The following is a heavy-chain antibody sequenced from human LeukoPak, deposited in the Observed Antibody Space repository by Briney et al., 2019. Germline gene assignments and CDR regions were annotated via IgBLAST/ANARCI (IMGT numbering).Heavy chain of an antibody. V-gene: IGHV4-59*01. D-gene: IGHD1-26*01. CDR1: GGSISSYY. Sequence: SETLSLTCTVSGGSISSYYWSRIRQPPGKGLEWIGYIYYSGSTNYNPSLKSRVTISVDTSKNQFSLKLSSVTAADTAVYYCARELGYSGSYYGPRYYYYGMDVWGQGTTVTVSS. J-gene: IGHJ6*02. CDR2: IYYSGST. CDR3: ARELGYSGSYYGPRYYYYGMDV.